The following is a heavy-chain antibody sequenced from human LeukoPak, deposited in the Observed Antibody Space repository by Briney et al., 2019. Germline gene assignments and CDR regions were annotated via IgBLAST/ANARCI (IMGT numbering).Heavy chain of an antibody. CDR2: ISSGANAE. D-gene: IGHD3-9*01. CDR1: GFSLRSSE. V-gene: IGHV3-48*03. J-gene: IGHJ4*02. Sequence: GGSLRLSCAASGFSLRSSEMNWGRQAPGKGLEWVCHISSGANAEYYVDSVRGRFTMSRDDAKNLLFLQMNSLRAEDTAVYYCARDTLNGPFVISLDYWGQGALVTVSS. CDR3: ARDTLNGPFVISLDY.